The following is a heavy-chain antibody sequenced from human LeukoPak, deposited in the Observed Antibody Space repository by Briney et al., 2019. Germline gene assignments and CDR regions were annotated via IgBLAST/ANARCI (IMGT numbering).Heavy chain of an antibody. CDR3: AKAVSDIDSGLFEY. CDR1: GFTFSSYG. CDR2: IRCDGSNK. Sequence: GGSLRLSCAASGFTFSSYGMHWVRQAPGKGLEWVAFIRCDGSNKYYADSVKGRFTISRDNSKNTLYLQMNSLRAEDTAVYYCAKAVSDIDSGLFEYWGQGTLVTVSS. J-gene: IGHJ4*02. V-gene: IGHV3-30*02. D-gene: IGHD5-12*01.